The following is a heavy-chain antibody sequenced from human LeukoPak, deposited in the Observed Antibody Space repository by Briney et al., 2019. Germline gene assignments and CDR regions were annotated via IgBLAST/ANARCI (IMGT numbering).Heavy chain of an antibody. CDR1: GGSISSSSYY. J-gene: IGHJ4*02. Sequence: ETLSLTCTVSGGSISSSSYYWGWIRQPPGKGLEWVANINQDGSEKYYVDSVKGRFTISRDNAKNSLYLQVNSLRAEDAAVYYCARGRFSVVPAAIRFDCWGQGTLVTVSS. D-gene: IGHD2-2*02. CDR2: INQDGSEK. V-gene: IGHV3-7*01. CDR3: ARGRFSVVPAAIRFDC.